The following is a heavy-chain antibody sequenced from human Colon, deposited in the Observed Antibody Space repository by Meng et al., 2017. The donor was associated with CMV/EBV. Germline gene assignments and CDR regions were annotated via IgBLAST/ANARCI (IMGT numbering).Heavy chain of an antibody. J-gene: IGHJ4*02. D-gene: IGHD3-22*01. CDR1: GGSISSYY. Sequence: GSLRLSCTVSGGSISSYYWSWIRQPPGRGLEWIGYIYYSGSTNYNPSLKSRVTISVDTSKNQFSLKLSSVTAADTAVYYCARDQIDYYDNSGYSSGYFDYWGQGTLVTVSS. V-gene: IGHV4-59*01. CDR3: ARDQIDYYDNSGYSSGYFDY. CDR2: IYYSGST.